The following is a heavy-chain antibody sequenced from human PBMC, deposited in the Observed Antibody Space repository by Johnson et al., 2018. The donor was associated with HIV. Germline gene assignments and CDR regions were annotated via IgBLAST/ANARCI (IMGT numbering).Heavy chain of an antibody. CDR2: IQYDGSAE. CDR3: AKDICSSTSCNGVIGEWPFDI. Sequence: VQLVESGGGVVQPGRSLRLSCAASGFTFSSYGMHWVRQAPGKGLEWVAFIQYDGSAENYGDSVKGRFTTSRDNSKNTVYLQMNSLRAEDSAAYYCAKDICSSTSCNGVIGEWPFDIWGQGTMVTVSS. D-gene: IGHD2-2*01. J-gene: IGHJ3*02. V-gene: IGHV3-30*02. CDR1: GFTFSSYG.